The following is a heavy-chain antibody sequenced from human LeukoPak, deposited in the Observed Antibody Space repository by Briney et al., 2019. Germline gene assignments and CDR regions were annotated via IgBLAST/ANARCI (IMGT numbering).Heavy chain of an antibody. CDR3: AKAPLSYDSSGPFDY. CDR2: IYSGGST. D-gene: IGHD3-22*01. V-gene: IGHV3-53*01. CDR1: GFTVSGNY. J-gene: IGHJ4*02. Sequence: GGSLRLSCAASGFTVSGNYMSWVRQAPGKGLEWVSIIYSGGSTFYADSVKGRFTISRDNSKNTLYLQMNSLRAEDTAVYYCAKAPLSYDSSGPFDYWGQGTLVTVSS.